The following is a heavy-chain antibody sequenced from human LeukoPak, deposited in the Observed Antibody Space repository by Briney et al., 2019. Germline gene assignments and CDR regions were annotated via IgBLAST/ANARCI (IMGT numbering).Heavy chain of an antibody. CDR3: ARGPAYSSGWYGDYYYYMDV. CDR1: GYTFTSYY. V-gene: IGHV1-46*01. CDR2: INPSGGST. Sequence: ASVKVSCKASGYTFTSYYMHWVRQAPGQGLEWMGIINPSGGSTNYAQKFQGRVPITADESTSTAYMELSSLRSEDTAVYYCARGPAYSSGWYGDYYYYMDVWGKGTTVTVSS. J-gene: IGHJ6*03. D-gene: IGHD6-19*01.